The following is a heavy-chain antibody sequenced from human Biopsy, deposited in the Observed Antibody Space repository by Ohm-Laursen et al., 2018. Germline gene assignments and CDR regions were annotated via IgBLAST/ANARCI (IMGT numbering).Heavy chain of an antibody. J-gene: IGHJ6*02. CDR3: ARATNSTGWPYYYFYGMDV. D-gene: IGHD2/OR15-2a*01. Sequence: PSETLSLTCSVSGDSVTKYYWSWIRQTPGKGLEWIGYIYYSGSTNYNPSLKSRVTISVDTSKNQFSLRLNSVTAADTAVYYCARATNSTGWPYYYFYGMDVWGQGTTVTVSS. CDR2: IYYSGST. CDR1: GDSVTKYY. V-gene: IGHV4-59*02.